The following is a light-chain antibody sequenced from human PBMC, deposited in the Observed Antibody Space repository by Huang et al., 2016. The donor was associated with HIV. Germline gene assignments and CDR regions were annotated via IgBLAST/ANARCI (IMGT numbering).Light chain of an antibody. CDR3: QQYNRFYT. Sequence: DIQMTQSPSTLSASVGDRVTITCRASQSVGNWLAWYQQKPGQAPKRRIYTASTLQNGVPARFSGSGSETEFTLTINSLQPDDFATYYCQQYNRFYTFGQGTRLDIK. J-gene: IGKJ2*01. V-gene: IGKV1-5*03. CDR2: TAS. CDR1: QSVGNW.